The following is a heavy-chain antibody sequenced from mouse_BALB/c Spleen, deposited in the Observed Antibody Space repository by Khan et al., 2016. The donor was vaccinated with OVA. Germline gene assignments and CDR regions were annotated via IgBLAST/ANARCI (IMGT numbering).Heavy chain of an antibody. J-gene: IGHJ1*01. CDR1: GFPITSGYY. CDR3: AGDSYGYWYFDV. D-gene: IGHD1-1*01. V-gene: IGHV12-3*02. Sequence: QVQLKQSGPGLVKPSQSLFLACSITGFPITSGYYWIWIRQSPGKPLEWMGYITHSGETFYNPSLQSPISITRETSKNQFFLQLNSVTTEDTAMYYSAGDSYGYWYFDVWGAGTTVTVSS. CDR2: ITHSGET.